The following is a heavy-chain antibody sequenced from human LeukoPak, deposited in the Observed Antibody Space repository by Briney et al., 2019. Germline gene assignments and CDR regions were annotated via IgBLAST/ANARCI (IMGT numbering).Heavy chain of an antibody. CDR1: GFTVGDYA. Sequence: GGSLRLSCTASGFTVGDYAMSWFRQAPGKGLEGVGFIKSKAYGGTTEYAASVKGRFTISRDDSKSIAYLQMNSLKTEDTAVYYCTRDRGSYYYFDYFDYWGQGTLVTVSS. CDR3: TRDRGSYYYFDYFDY. D-gene: IGHD1-26*01. V-gene: IGHV3-49*03. CDR2: IKSKAYGGTT. J-gene: IGHJ4*02.